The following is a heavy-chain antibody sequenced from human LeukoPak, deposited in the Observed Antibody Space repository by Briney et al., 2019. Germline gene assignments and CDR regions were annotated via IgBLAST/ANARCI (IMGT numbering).Heavy chain of an antibody. V-gene: IGHV1-69*04. CDR1: GGTFSNDA. Sequence: SVKVSCKASGGTFSNDAISWVRQAPGQGLEWMGRIIPNLGMALYAQKFKGRVTITADKSPSTAYMELSSLTSEDTAVYFCARDLACTMNCKDSWGQGTLVTVS. CDR3: ARDLACTMNCKDS. CDR2: IIPNLGMA. J-gene: IGHJ4*02. D-gene: IGHD2-2*01.